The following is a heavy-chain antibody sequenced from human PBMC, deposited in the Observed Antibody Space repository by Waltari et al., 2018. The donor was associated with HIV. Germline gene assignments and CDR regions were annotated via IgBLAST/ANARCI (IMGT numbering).Heavy chain of an antibody. V-gene: IGHV1-24*01. D-gene: IGHD1-26*01. CDR3: ATEVVGYSGSPMKAFDI. CDR1: GYTLTELS. Sequence: QVQLVQSGAEVKQPGAPVKVSCKVSGYTLTELSMQWVRQAHGKGLEWMGGFDPEDGETIYAQKFQGRVTMTEDTSTDTAYMELSSLRSEDTAVYYCATEVVGYSGSPMKAFDIWGQGTMVTVSS. J-gene: IGHJ3*02. CDR2: FDPEDGET.